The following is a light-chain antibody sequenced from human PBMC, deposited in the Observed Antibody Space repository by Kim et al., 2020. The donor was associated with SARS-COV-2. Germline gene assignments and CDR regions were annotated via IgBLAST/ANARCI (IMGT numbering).Light chain of an antibody. J-gene: IGLJ3*02. CDR3: LLYYGGAQLGV. V-gene: IGLV7-43*01. CDR1: TGAVNSIYY. CDR2: STI. Sequence: TVTPTSASSTGAVNSIYYPNWFQQQPGQAPTTLIYSTINKHSWTPARFSGSLLGGKAALTLSGVQPEDEAEYYCLLYYGGAQLGVFGGGTQLTVL.